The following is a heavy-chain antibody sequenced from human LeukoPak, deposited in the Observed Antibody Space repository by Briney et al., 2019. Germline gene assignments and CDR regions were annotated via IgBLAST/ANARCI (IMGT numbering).Heavy chain of an antibody. CDR3: VKVAKYYFGSETYYFFEH. V-gene: IGHV3-7*01. CDR2: INQDGTEK. CDR1: GFTFTTYW. J-gene: IGHJ4*02. D-gene: IGHD3-10*01. Sequence: GESLRLSCAASGFTFTTYWMSWVRQLPGKGLEWVANINQDGTEKYYVDSVKGRFTISRDNAKNSLDLQMNSLRVEDTGIYYCVKVAKYYFGSETYYFFEHWGQGTPVTASS.